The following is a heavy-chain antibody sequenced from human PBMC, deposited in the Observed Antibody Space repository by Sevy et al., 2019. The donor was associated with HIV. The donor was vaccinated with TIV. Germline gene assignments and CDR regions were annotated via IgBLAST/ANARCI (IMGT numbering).Heavy chain of an antibody. J-gene: IGHJ4*02. CDR3: ATSRSGYFDSSGYYIY. V-gene: IGHV5-51*01. CDR1: GYSFTSHW. D-gene: IGHD3-22*01. CDR2: IFPDDSET. Sequence: GDSLKISCKGSGYSFTSHWIGWVRHMPGKGLEWMGIIFPDDSETRYSPSFQGQVTFSADKSINTAYLQWGSLKASDTAMYYCATSRSGYFDSSGYYIYWGQGTLVTVSS.